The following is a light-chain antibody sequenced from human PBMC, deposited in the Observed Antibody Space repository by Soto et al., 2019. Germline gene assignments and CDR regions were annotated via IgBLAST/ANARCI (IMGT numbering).Light chain of an antibody. CDR1: QSLLHSNGYNY. Sequence: DIVMTQSPLSLPVTPGEPASVSCRSSQSLLHSNGYNYLDWYLQKPGQSPQLLIYLGSNRASGVPDRFSGSGSGTDFTLKISTVEAEDVGVYYCMQALQTPPAMYTFGQGTKLEIK. CDR3: MQALQTPPAMYT. V-gene: IGKV2-28*01. J-gene: IGKJ2*01. CDR2: LGS.